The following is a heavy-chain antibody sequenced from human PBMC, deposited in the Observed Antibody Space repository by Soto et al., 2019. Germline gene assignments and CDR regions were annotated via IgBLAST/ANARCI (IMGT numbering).Heavy chain of an antibody. Sequence: GGSLRLSCVASEVTFKNAWLNWVRQAPGKGLEWVGRIKSEIDGGTADYGAAVKGRFDISRDDSKNTVSLQMNSLKTEDTAVYYCNTIFGVVNYAFDLWGQGTVVTVSS. V-gene: IGHV3-15*01. J-gene: IGHJ3*01. CDR1: EVTFKNAW. D-gene: IGHD3-3*01. CDR3: NTIFGVVNYAFDL. CDR2: IKSEIDGGTA.